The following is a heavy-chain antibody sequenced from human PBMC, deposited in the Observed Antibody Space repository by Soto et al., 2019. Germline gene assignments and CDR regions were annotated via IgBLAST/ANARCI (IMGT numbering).Heavy chain of an antibody. CDR1: GCSISSGDYY. CDR3: ARDGSGSEYFDY. CDR2: IYYSGST. D-gene: IGHD3-10*01. Sequence: PSETLSLTCTVSGCSISSGDYYWSWIRQPPGKGLEWIGYIYYSGSTYYNPSLKSRVTISVDTSKNQFSLKLSSVTAADTAVYYCARDGSGSEYFDYWGQGTLVTVS. J-gene: IGHJ4*02. V-gene: IGHV4-30-4*01.